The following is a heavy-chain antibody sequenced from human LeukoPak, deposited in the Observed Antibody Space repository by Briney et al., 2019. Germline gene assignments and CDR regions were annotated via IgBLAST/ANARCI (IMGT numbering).Heavy chain of an antibody. V-gene: IGHV3-48*03. Sequence: GGSLRLSCAASGFTFSSYEMNWVRQAPGKGLEWVSYISSSGSTIYYADSVKGRFTISRDNAKNSLYLQMNSLRAEDTAVYYCARDCGGQAAFEDWCFDLWGRGTLVTVSS. CDR1: GFTFSSYE. D-gene: IGHD2-21*01. J-gene: IGHJ2*01. CDR3: ARDCGGQAAFEDWCFDL. CDR2: ISSSGSTI.